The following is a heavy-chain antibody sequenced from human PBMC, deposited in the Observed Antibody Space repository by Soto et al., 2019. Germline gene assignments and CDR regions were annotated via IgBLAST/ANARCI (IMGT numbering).Heavy chain of an antibody. CDR2: INAGNGNT. V-gene: IGHV1-3*01. D-gene: IGHD1-26*01. Sequence: GASVKVSCKASGYTFTIYAMHWVCQAPGQRLEWMGWINAGNGNTKYSQKFQDRVTITTDTSASTAYMELSSLRSEDTAVYYCARDVGGFDYWGQGTLVTVSS. CDR3: ARDVGGFDY. CDR1: GYTFTIYA. J-gene: IGHJ4*02.